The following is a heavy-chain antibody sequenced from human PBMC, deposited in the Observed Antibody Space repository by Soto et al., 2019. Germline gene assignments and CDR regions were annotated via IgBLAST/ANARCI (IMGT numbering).Heavy chain of an antibody. CDR2: ISYDGSNK. D-gene: IGHD6-6*01. V-gene: IGHV3-30-3*01. CDR3: ARDIWSGSSSGDFDY. J-gene: IGHJ4*02. CDR1: GFTFSSYA. Sequence: GGSLRLSCAASGFTFSSYAMHWVRQAPGKGLEWVAVISYDGSNKYYADSVKGRFTISRDNSKNTLYLQMNSLRAEDTAVYYCARDIWSGSSSGDFDYWGQGTLVTVSS.